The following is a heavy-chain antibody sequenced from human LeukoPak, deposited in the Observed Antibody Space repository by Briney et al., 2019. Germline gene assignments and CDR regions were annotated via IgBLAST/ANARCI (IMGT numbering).Heavy chain of an antibody. CDR3: ARVGAATYAFDI. V-gene: IGHV3-74*01. D-gene: IGHD3-16*01. CDR1: GFTFSRYN. CDR2: IKSDGSST. Sequence: GGSLRLSCAASGFTFSRYNMNWVRQAPGKGLEWVSRIKSDGSSTSYADSVKGRFTISRDNAKNTLYLQMNSLRAEDTAVYYCARVGAATYAFDIWGQGTMVTVSS. J-gene: IGHJ3*02.